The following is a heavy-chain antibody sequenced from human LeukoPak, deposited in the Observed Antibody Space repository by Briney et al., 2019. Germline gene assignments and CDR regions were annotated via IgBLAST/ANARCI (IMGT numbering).Heavy chain of an antibody. D-gene: IGHD4-17*01. V-gene: IGHV5-51*01. CDR2: IYPGDSDT. CDR3: ATTTTVPTIFDY. Sequence: GESLKISCKGSGYTFHSYWIAWVRQMPGKGLEWMGIIYPGDSDTRYSPSFQGQVTISVDKSFSAAYLQWSSLKASDTAMYYCATTTTVPTIFDYWGQGTLVTVSS. J-gene: IGHJ4*02. CDR1: GYTFHSYW.